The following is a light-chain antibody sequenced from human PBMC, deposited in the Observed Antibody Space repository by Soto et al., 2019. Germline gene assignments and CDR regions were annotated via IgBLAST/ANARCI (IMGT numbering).Light chain of an antibody. CDR3: QQIYNIPIT. CDR1: QSISGD. Sequence: DIQMTQSPLSLSASVGDRVTITCRISQSISGDLNWYQQKTGRAPKLLIYGASNLQSGVPSRFSGSGSGSHFTLTISSLQPEDFATYYCQQIYNIPITFGQGTRLEIK. J-gene: IGKJ5*01. V-gene: IGKV1-39*01. CDR2: GAS.